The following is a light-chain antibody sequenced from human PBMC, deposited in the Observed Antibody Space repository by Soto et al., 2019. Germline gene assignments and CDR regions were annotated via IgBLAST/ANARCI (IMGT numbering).Light chain of an antibody. V-gene: IGKV3-11*01. CDR3: QLRTNWPSLT. J-gene: IGKJ4*02. CDR1: QNFSNY. Sequence: DIVLTQSPATLSLSPGQRATLSLRSSQNFSNYVAWYQQKPGRAPRLLIYDASKRATGIPSRFSGSASGTDFTLTISSLEPEDFAIYYCQLRTNWPSLTFGGGTKVDI. CDR2: DAS.